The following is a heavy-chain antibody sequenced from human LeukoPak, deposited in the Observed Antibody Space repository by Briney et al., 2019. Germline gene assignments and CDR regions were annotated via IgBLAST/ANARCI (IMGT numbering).Heavy chain of an antibody. D-gene: IGHD5/OR15-5a*01. CDR2: IKPNSGVT. CDR1: GYTFTGYY. Sequence: ASVKDSCKASGYTFTGYYMHWVPHAPGQGLEWMGWIKPNSGVTKYAQTFQGRVTMTRDTSISTAYLELSRLRSDDTAVYYCGRADSVYLYYFDYWGQGTLVTVSS. J-gene: IGHJ4*02. V-gene: IGHV1-2*02. CDR3: GRADSVYLYYFDY.